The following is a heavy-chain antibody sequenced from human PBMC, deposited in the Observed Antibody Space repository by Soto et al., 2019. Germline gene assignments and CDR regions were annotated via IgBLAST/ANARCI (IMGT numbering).Heavy chain of an antibody. J-gene: IGHJ3*02. D-gene: IGHD2-8*02. CDR3: AKATATGGGAFDI. CDR2: ILVRGST. V-gene: IGHV3-23*01. CDR1: GFTCSSYD. Sequence: GGSLRLSCAASGFTCSSYDMSWVRQAPGKGLEWVSTILVRGSTHYPDSVKGRFTISRDNSKNTLFLQMNSLTAGDTAVYYCAKATATGGGAFDICGQGTMVTVSS.